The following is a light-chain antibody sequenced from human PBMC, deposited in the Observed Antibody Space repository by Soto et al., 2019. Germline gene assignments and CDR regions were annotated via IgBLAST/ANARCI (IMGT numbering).Light chain of an antibody. J-gene: IGLJ2*01. Sequence: QSVLTQPPSASGTPGQTVTISCSGGSSNIGSNIVNWHQQVPGTAPKLLIYSNNERPSGVPDRFSGSKSGTSASLAISGLQSGDEADYYCAAWDDSLNGVIFGGGTKLTVL. V-gene: IGLV1-44*01. CDR3: AAWDDSLNGVI. CDR1: SSNIGSNI. CDR2: SNN.